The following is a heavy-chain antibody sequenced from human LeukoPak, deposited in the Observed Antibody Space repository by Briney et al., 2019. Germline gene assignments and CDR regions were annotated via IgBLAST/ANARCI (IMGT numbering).Heavy chain of an antibody. D-gene: IGHD2-2*01. Sequence: PGGSLTLSCAASGFTCNSYAMHWLRQAPGKGLEWVAVISYDGTNKYSADSVKGRFTISRDNPKNTLYMQMNSLKAEDTAVYYCECRDSYRYWGQGTLVTVSS. CDR3: ECRDSYRY. CDR2: ISYDGTNK. J-gene: IGHJ4*02. CDR1: GFTCNSYA. V-gene: IGHV3-30-3*01.